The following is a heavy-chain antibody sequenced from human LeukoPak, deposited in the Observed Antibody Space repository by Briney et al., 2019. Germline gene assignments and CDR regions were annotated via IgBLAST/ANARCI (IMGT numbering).Heavy chain of an antibody. CDR3: ARDKVGADGNFDY. V-gene: IGHV3-48*04. J-gene: IGHJ4*02. CDR2: ISSSSSTI. D-gene: IGHD1-26*01. CDR1: GFTFSSYS. Sequence: GGSLRLSCAASGFTFSSYSMNWVRQAPGKGLEWVSYISSSSSTIYYADSVKGRFTISRDNAKNSLYLQMNSLRAEDTAVYYCARDKVGADGNFDYWGQGTLVTVSS.